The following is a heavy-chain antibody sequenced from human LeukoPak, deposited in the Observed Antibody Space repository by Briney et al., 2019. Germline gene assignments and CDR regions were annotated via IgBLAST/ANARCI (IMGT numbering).Heavy chain of an antibody. V-gene: IGHV4-4*07. CDR1: GGSISSYY. CDR2: IYTSGST. J-gene: IGHJ6*03. CDR3: ARQSTVTKGVGYYYYYMDV. Sequence: PSETLSLTCIVSGGSISSYYWSWIRQPAGKGLEWIGRIYTSGSTNYNPSLKSRATMSVDTSKNQFSLKLSSVTAADTAVYYCARQSTVTKGVGYYYYYMDVWGKGTTVTVS. D-gene: IGHD4-17*01.